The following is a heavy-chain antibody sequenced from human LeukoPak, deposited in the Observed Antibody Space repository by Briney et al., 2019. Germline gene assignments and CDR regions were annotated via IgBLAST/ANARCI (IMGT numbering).Heavy chain of an antibody. CDR2: ISGDGGST. D-gene: IGHD2-15*01. J-gene: IGHJ6*03. Sequence: GGSLRLSCAASGFTFSSYAMSWVRQAPGKGLEWVSLISGDGGSTYYADSVKGRFTISRDNSKSSLYLQMNSLRTEDTALYYCAKAVCSGGSCRSKYYYYYMDVWGKGTTVTVSS. V-gene: IGHV3-43*02. CDR1: GFTFSSYA. CDR3: AKAVCSGGSCRSKYYYYYMDV.